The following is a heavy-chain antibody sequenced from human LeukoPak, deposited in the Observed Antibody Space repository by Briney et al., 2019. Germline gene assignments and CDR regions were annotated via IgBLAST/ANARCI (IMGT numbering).Heavy chain of an antibody. V-gene: IGHV3-15*01. CDR3: TTTYYYDSSVGGFADY. J-gene: IGHJ4*02. D-gene: IGHD3-22*01. CDR2: IKSKTDGGTT. Sequence: GGSLRLSCAASGFTFSNAWMSWVRQAPGKGLEWVGCIKSKTDGGTTDYAAPVKGRFTISRDDSKNTLYLQMNSLKTEDTAVYYCTTTYYYDSSVGGFADYWGQGTLVTVSS. CDR1: GFTFSNAW.